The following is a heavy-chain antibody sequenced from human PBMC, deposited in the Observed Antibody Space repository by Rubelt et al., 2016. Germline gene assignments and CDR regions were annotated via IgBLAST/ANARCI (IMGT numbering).Heavy chain of an antibody. CDR1: GGSISSYY. CDR3: ARYSSSSRRYGMDV. Sequence: QVQLQESGPGLVKPSETLSLTCTVSGGSISSYYWSWIRQPPGKGLEWIGYIYYSESTNYNPSLKSRVPISVDTSKNQFSLKLSSVTAADTAVYYCARYSSSSRRYGMDVWGQGTTVTVSS. V-gene: IGHV4-59*08. D-gene: IGHD6-6*01. CDR2: IYYSEST. J-gene: IGHJ6*02.